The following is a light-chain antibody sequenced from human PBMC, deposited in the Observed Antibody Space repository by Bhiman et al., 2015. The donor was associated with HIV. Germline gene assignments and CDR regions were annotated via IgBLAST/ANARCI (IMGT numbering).Light chain of an antibody. J-gene: IGLJ3*02. CDR2: DVT. Sequence: QSALTQPASVSGSPGQSITISCTGSGSDVGGYNYVSWFQQHPGKAPKLMIYDVTNRPSGVSNRFSGSKSGNTASLTISGLQAEDEADYYCQSPDSSGTLNWVFGGGTKLTVL. CDR1: GSDVGGYNY. CDR3: QSPDSSGTLNWV. V-gene: IGLV2-14*03.